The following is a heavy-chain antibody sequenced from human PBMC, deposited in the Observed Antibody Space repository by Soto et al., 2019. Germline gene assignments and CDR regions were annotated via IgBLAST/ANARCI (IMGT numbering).Heavy chain of an antibody. D-gene: IGHD6-6*01. CDR1: GYSFTSYL. V-gene: IGHV5-51*01. CDR3: ARRVYSSSPYFDY. CDR2: IYPGDSDT. J-gene: IGHJ4*02. Sequence: RESLKISCKGSGYSFTSYLIGWVRQMPGKGLEWMGIIYPGDSDTRYSPSFQGQVTISADKSISTAYLQWSSLKASDTAMYYCARRVYSSSPYFDYWGQGTLVTVSS.